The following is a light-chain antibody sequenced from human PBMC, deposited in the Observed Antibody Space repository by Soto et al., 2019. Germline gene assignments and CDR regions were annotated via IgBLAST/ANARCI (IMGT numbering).Light chain of an antibody. Sequence: EIVLTQSPGTLSLSPGERATLSCRASQSVSRSYLAWYQQKPVQAPRLLIYGASSRATGIPDRFTGSGSGTDFTLTISRLEPEDFAVYSCQHYGDSSYTFGQGTKLEIK. V-gene: IGKV3-20*01. CDR1: QSVSRSY. CDR3: QHYGDSSYT. J-gene: IGKJ2*01. CDR2: GAS.